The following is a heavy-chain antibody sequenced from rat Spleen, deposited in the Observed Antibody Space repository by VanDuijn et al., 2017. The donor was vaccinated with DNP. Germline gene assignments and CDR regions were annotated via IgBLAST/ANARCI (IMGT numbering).Heavy chain of an antibody. D-gene: IGHD1-9*01. Sequence: QVQLKESGPGLVQPSQTLSLTCTVSGFSLTSYTVSWVRQPPGKGLEWIASMSSGGSKYYNSGLKYRLRISRDTSKSKVFLKMNSLQNEETAMYFCARYYGYNYYAMDAWGQGTSVTVSS. CDR2: MSSGGSK. CDR1: GFSLTSYT. J-gene: IGHJ4*01. CDR3: ARYYGYNYYAMDA. V-gene: IGHV2-6*01.